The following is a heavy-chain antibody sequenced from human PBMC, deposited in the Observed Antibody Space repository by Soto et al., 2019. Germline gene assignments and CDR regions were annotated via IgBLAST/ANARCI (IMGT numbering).Heavy chain of an antibody. V-gene: IGHV4-61*01. CDR3: ARRYSSSFDY. J-gene: IGHJ4*02. D-gene: IGHD6-13*01. CDR1: GGSVSSGSHY. Sequence: ASETLSLTCTVSGGSVSSGSHYWSWIRQPPGKGLEWLGYIYYSGGTNYNPSLKSRVTISLDTSKNQFSLKLSSVTAADTAVYYCARRYSSSFDYWGQGTLVTVSS. CDR2: IYYSGGT.